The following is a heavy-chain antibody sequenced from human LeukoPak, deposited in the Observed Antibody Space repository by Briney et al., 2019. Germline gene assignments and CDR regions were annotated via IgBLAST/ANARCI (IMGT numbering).Heavy chain of an antibody. CDR1: GGSISSYY. J-gene: IGHJ3*02. Sequence: SETLSLTCTVSGGSISSYYWSWIRQPPGKGLEWIGYIYCSGSTNYNPSLKSRVTISVDTSKNQFSLKLSSVTAADTAVYYCARDEGKWPQFQWAFDIWGQGTMVTVSS. D-gene: IGHD5-24*01. CDR3: ARDEGKWPQFQWAFDI. CDR2: IYCSGST. V-gene: IGHV4-59*01.